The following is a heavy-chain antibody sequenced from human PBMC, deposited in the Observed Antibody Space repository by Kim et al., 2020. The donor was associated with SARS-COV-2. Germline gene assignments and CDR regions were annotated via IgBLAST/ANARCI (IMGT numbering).Heavy chain of an antibody. CDR1: GGSISSYY. Sequence: SETLSLTCTVSGGSISSYYWSLIRQPPGKGLEWIGYIYYSGSTNYNPSLKSRVTLSVDTSKNQFSLKLSSVTAADTAVYYCARGGGITIFGVDYYYDGMDVWGQGTTVTVSS. D-gene: IGHD3-3*01. J-gene: IGHJ6*02. CDR3: ARGGGITIFGVDYYYDGMDV. CDR2: IYYSGST. V-gene: IGHV4-59*13.